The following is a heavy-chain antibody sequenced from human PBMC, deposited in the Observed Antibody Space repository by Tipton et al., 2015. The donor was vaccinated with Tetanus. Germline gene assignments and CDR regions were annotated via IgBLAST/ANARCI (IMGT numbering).Heavy chain of an antibody. CDR1: GGAFTNYA. D-gene: IGHD4-17*01. CDR2: ITPIFGTT. J-gene: IGHJ4*02. V-gene: IGHV1-69*01. CDR3: AEAPNRKTPAYGF. Sequence: QLVQSGAEVKKPGSSVKVSCKASGGAFTNYALSWVRQAPGQGLEWVGGITPIFGTTNSAPKFQGRVTITADESTNTAYMELSSLGSEGPCVYYWAEAPNRKTPAYGFWGQGTQITVSS.